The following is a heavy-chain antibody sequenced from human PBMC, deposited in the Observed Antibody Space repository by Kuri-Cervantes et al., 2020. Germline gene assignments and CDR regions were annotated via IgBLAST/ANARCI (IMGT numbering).Heavy chain of an antibody. J-gene: IGHJ6*02. D-gene: IGHD3-10*01. V-gene: IGHV3-7*03. CDR2: IKQDGSEK. CDR3: ARGRYYYGSGSYYNPYGMDV. Sequence: GESLKISCAASGFTFSSYWMSWVRQAPGKGLEWVANIKQDGSEKYYVDSVKGRFTISRDNAKNSLYLQMNSLRAEDTAVYYCARGRYYYGSGSYYNPYGMDVWGQGTTVTVSS. CDR1: GFTFSSYW.